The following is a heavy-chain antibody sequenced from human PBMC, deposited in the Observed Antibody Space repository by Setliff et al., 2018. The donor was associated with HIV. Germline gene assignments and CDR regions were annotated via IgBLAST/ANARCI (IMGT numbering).Heavy chain of an antibody. CDR1: GSSISNAYY. CDR3: AREKYDYVWGSYRYGGSEY. V-gene: IGHV4-38-2*02. CDR2: IYHSGRT. J-gene: IGHJ4*02. Sequence: SETLSLTCAVSGSSISNAYYWGWIRQPPGKGLEWIGSIYHSGRTYYNPSLKSRVTTSVDTAKNQFSLKLSSVTAADTAVYYCAREKYDYVWGSYRYGGSEYWGQGTLVTVSS. D-gene: IGHD3-16*02.